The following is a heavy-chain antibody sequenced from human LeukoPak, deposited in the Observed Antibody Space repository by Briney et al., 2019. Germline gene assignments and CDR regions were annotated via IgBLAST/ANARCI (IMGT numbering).Heavy chain of an antibody. Sequence: PSETLSLTCTLSVGSISPYYWSWIRQTPGKGLECVGYILYSVTTTNYNPSLKSRVTISVDTSNNQSSLKLSSVTAADTAVYYCARVGDWNDLVYWGQGTLVTVSS. CDR1: VGSISPYY. CDR2: ILYSVTT. CDR3: ARVGDWNDLVY. J-gene: IGHJ4*02. D-gene: IGHD1-1*01. V-gene: IGHV4-59*01.